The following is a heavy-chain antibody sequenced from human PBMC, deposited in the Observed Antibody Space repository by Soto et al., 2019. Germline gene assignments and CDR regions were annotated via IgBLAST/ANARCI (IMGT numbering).Heavy chain of an antibody. CDR3: ARDGVGDFPIDY. Sequence: PGGSLRLSCAASGFTFSSYWLHWVRQAPGKGLVWVSRINSDGSGTTYADSVKGRFTISRDNAKNTLYLQMNSLRAEDTAVYYCARDGVGDFPIDYWGQGTLVTVSS. CDR1: GFTFSSYW. V-gene: IGHV3-74*01. CDR2: INSDGSGT. J-gene: IGHJ4*02. D-gene: IGHD3-10*01.